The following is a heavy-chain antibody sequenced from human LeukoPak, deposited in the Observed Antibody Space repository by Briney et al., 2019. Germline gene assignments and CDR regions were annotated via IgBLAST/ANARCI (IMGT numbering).Heavy chain of an antibody. CDR1: GYSISSGHY. V-gene: IGHV4-38-2*01. Sequence: SETLSLTCDVSGYSISSGHYYGWSRQYPGKGVEGIVSSYKNGRPYFKSSLKSRATISLDTPKNQFSLPLNSVTAADAAFYYCARHVCGRDQLQACHFDYWGQGILVTVSS. CDR3: ARHVCGRDQLQACHFDY. D-gene: IGHD2-2*01. CDR2: SYKNGRP. J-gene: IGHJ4*02.